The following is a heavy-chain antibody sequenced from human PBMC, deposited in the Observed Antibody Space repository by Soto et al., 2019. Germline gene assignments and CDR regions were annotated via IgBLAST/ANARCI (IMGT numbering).Heavy chain of an antibody. V-gene: IGHV1-18*01. CDR1: GYTFTSYG. J-gene: IGHJ3*02. Sequence: ASVKVSCKASGYTFTSYGISWVRQAPGQGLEWMGWISAYNGNTNYAQKLQGRVTMTTDTSTSTAYMELRSLRSDDTAVYYCARDQGRAMIVVVVAATLSPDDAFDIWGQGTMVTVSS. CDR2: ISAYNGNT. D-gene: IGHD2-15*01. CDR3: ARDQGRAMIVVVVAATLSPDDAFDI.